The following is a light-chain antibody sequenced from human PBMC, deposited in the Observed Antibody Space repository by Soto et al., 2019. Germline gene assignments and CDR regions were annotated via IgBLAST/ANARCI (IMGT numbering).Light chain of an antibody. V-gene: IGLV2-14*03. CDR1: SSDIGIYKY. CDR2: GNN. Sequence: QSALTQPASVSGSPGQSIAISCTGSSSDIGIYKYVSWYQQHPGKVPKLLIYGNNNRPSGVPARFSGSKSGTSASLAIAGLQAEDEGDYYCQSYDSSLSGYVFGTGTKLTVL. CDR3: QSYDSSLSGYV. J-gene: IGLJ1*01.